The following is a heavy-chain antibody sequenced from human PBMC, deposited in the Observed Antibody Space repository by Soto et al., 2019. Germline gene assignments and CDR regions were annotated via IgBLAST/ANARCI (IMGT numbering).Heavy chain of an antibody. J-gene: IGHJ6*04. CDR1: GYTFASYG. CDR2: ISAYNGNT. CDR3: ARFYLGELPQIIWYYYYYGMDV. V-gene: IGHV1-18*01. D-gene: IGHD3-16*01. Sequence: ASVKVSCKASGYTFASYGISWVRQAPGQGLEWMGWISAYNGNTNYAQKLQGRVTMTTDTSTSTAYMELRSLRSDDTAVYYCARFYLGELPQIIWYYYYYGMDVGGKGTTVTVPS.